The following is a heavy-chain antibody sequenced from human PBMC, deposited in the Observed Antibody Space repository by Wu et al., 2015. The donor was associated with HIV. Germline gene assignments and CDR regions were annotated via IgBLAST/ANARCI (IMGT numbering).Heavy chain of an antibody. CDR1: GYPFSGYY. V-gene: IGHV1-2*02. CDR2: INPNTGDT. J-gene: IGHJ4*02. Sequence: QVQLVQSGTEVKRPGASVKVSCKASGYPFSGYYMHWVRQAPGQGLEWMGWINPNTGDTNYAQKFQGRVTMTRDTSITTAYMEVSRLRSDDTAVYYCAREVAVAGAAFDFWGQGNAGHRLL. D-gene: IGHD6-19*01. CDR3: AREVAVAGAAFDF.